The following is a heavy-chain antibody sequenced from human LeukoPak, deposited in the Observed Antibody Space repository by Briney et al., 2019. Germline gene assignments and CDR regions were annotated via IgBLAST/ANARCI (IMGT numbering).Heavy chain of an antibody. CDR3: ANRYSGGYHGLDI. D-gene: IGHD1-26*01. CDR1: GGSISSSIYY. J-gene: IGHJ3*02. Sequence: KPSETLSLTCTVSGGSISSSIYYWAWIRQPPGKGLEWIGSIYYSGATYYNPSLKSRVTISIDTSKNQFSLKLSSVSAADKAVYYCANRYSGGYHGLDIWGQGTMVTVSS. V-gene: IGHV4-39*01. CDR2: IYYSGAT.